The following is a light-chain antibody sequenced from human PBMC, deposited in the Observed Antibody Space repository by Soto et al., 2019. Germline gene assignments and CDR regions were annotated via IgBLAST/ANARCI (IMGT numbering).Light chain of an antibody. CDR2: SAS. CDR3: QQYNHWPRT. J-gene: IGKJ1*01. CDR1: QSVSSRF. V-gene: IGKV3-15*01. Sequence: EIVLTQSPGTLSLSPGERATLPCRASQSVSSRFLAWYQQKPGQAPRLLIYSASIRATGIPARFSGGGSGTEFTLTISSLQSEDVAVYYCQQYNHWPRTFGQGTKVDIK.